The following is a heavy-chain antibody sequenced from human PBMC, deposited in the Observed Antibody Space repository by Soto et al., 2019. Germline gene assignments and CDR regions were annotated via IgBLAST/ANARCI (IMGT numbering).Heavy chain of an antibody. Sequence: QVQLVESGGGVVQPGRSLRLSCAASGFTFSSYAMHWVRQAPGKGLEWVAVISYDGSNKYYADSVKGRFTISRDNSKNTLYLQMNSLRAEDTAVYYCARDRSYIAAAGTLTFNWFDPWGQGTLVTVSS. CDR3: ARDRSYIAAAGTLTFNWFDP. V-gene: IGHV3-30-3*01. D-gene: IGHD6-13*01. CDR2: ISYDGSNK. J-gene: IGHJ5*02. CDR1: GFTFSSYA.